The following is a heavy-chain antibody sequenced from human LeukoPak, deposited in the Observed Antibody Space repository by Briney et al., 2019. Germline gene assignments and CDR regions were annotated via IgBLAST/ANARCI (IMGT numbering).Heavy chain of an antibody. CDR2: IYTSGST. D-gene: IGHD5-18*01. V-gene: IGHV4-4*07. Sequence: SETLSLTCTVSGGSISSYYWSWIRQPAGKGLEWIGRIYTSGSTNYNPSLKSRVTMSVDTSKNQFSLKLSSVTAADTAVYYCARDGSYRIQLWSPSRKPFDYWGQGTLVTVSS. J-gene: IGHJ4*02. CDR1: GGSISSYY. CDR3: ARDGSYRIQLWSPSRKPFDY.